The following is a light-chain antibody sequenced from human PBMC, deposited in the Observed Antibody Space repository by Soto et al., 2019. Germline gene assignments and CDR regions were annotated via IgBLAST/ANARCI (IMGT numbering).Light chain of an antibody. CDR2: DVN. V-gene: IGLV2-14*03. J-gene: IGLJ2*01. CDR1: SSDIGAYNF. Sequence: QSVLTQPASVSGSPGQSITISCTGTSSDIGAYNFVSWYQQHTGKAPKLMLYDVNIRPSGVSNRFSGSKSGNTASLTISGIQAEDEADYYCTSWTTSTTMIFGGGTKLTV. CDR3: TSWTTSTTMI.